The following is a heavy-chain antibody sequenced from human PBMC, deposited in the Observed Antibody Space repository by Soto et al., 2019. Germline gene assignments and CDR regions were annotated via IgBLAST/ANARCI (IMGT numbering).Heavy chain of an antibody. V-gene: IGHV1-3*01. CDR2: INAGNGNK. CDR1: GYTFTSYA. CDR3: ARGLWFGEPTYYYYGMDV. J-gene: IGHJ6*02. Sequence: ASVKVSCKASGYTFTSYAMHWVRQAPGQRLEWMGWINAGNGNKKYSQKLQGRVTITRDTSASTAYMELSSLRSEDTAVYYCARGLWFGEPTYYYYGMDVWGQGTTVTVS. D-gene: IGHD3-10*01.